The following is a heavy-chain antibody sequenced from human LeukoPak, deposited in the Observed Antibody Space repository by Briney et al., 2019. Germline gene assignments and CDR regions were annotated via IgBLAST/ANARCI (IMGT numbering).Heavy chain of an antibody. CDR2: ISSSGSTI. CDR3: ANHLACGSTSCPPFDD. V-gene: IGHV3-11*04. CDR1: EFTFSDYY. D-gene: IGHD2-2*01. Sequence: GGSLRLSCAASEFTFSDYYMTWIRQAPGKGLEWVSYISSSGSTIYYADSVKGRFTISRDNAKNSLYLQMNSLRAEDTAVYYCANHLACGSTSCPPFDDWGQGTLVTVSS. J-gene: IGHJ4*02.